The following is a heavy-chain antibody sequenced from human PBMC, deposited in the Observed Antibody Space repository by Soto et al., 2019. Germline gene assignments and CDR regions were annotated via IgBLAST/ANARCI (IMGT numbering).Heavy chain of an antibody. V-gene: IGHV4-31*02. J-gene: IGHJ4*01. CDR1: HGSVSIDPFY. CDR3: ARSGYGSSDFDH. Sequence: TLSLTWTVAHGSVSIDPFYWTWIRQHLGRGLEWIGYIYYRGNTDYRPSLKSRVSISIDTAQNQFSLRLNSVTAAATAVYYCARSGYGSSDFDHWGQGTLVTVSS. D-gene: IGHD6-13*01. CDR2: IYYRGNT.